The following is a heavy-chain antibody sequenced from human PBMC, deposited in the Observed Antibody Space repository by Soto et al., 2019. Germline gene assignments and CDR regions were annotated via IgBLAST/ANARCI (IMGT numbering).Heavy chain of an antibody. D-gene: IGHD3-3*01. CDR3: ARFDCWSGYSQDH. CDR2: VTAYNDER. Sequence: QVQLVQSGAEVKKPGASLRVSCKASGYTFTSYGINWARQAPGQGLEWIGWVTAYNDERKFAEKLQDRLSMTTDTATTAAFMELRSLRSDDTAMYYCARFDCWSGYSQDHWGQGTLVTVSS. J-gene: IGHJ4*02. CDR1: GYTFTSYG. V-gene: IGHV1-18*04.